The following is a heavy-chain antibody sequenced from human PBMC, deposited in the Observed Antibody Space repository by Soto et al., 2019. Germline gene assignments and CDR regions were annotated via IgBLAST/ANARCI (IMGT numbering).Heavy chain of an antibody. CDR3: AKDPIALADSDGVDS. D-gene: IGHD6-19*01. V-gene: IGHV3-23*01. CDR2: ISGSGGST. Sequence: PGGSLRLSCAASGFTFSSYAMSWVRQAPGKGLEWVSAISGSGGSTYYADSVKGRLAISRDNSKNTLYLQMNSLRAEDTAVYYCAKDPIALADSDGVDSWGQRTLVTVPS. CDR1: GFTFSSYA. J-gene: IGHJ4*01.